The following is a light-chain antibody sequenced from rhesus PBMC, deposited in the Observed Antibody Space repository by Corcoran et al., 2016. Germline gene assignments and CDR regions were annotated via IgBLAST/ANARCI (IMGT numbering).Light chain of an antibody. CDR3: VQAIAFPLT. J-gene: IGKJ4*01. CDR2: GGS. Sequence: DIVMTQTPLSLPITPGEPASISCRSSQSLLHSNGNTYLHWYLQKPGQSRQRRSSGGSNRASGVPDRLRGSGSGTDFTRKSSKVEAEDFGVYYCVQAIAFPLTFGGGTKVEIK. V-gene: IGKV2-72*01. CDR1: QSLLHSNGNTY.